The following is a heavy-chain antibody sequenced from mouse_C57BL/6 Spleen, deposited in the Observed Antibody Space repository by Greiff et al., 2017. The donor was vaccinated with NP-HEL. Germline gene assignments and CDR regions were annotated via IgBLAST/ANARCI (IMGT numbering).Heavy chain of an antibody. D-gene: IGHD1-1*01. CDR1: GFTFSSYA. V-gene: IGHV5-4*01. CDR3: ARDGSSPSYFDY. CDR2: ISDGGSYT. J-gene: IGHJ2*01. Sequence: QVESGGGLVKPGGSLKLSCAASGFTFSSYAMSWVRQTPEKRLEWVATISDGGSYTYYPDNVKGRFTISRDNAKNNLYLQMSHLKSEDTAMYYCARDGSSPSYFDYWGQGTTLTVSS.